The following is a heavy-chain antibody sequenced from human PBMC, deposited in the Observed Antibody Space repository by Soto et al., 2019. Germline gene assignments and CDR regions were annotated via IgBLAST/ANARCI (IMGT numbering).Heavy chain of an antibody. J-gene: IGHJ3*02. CDR3: ATSFSVPAAEDFDI. V-gene: IGHV4-31*03. D-gene: IGHD2-2*01. CDR1: GGSISSGGYY. Sequence: QVQLQESGPGLVKPSQTLSLTCTVSGGSISSGGYYWSWIRQHPGKGLEWIGYIYYSGRTYYNPSLKSRVTISVDTSKNQFSLKLSSVTAADTAVYYCATSFSVPAAEDFDIWGQGTMVTVSS. CDR2: IYYSGRT.